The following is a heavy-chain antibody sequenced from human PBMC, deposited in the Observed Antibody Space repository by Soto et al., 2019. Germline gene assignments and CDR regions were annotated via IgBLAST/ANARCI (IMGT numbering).Heavy chain of an antibody. CDR3: ARDGPDGRCSH. D-gene: IGHD2-15*01. V-gene: IGHV3-7*01. CDR1: GFTFSSYW. CDR2: IKQDASEK. Sequence: EVQLVESGGGLVQPGGSLRLSCAASGFTFSSYWMTWVRQAPGKGLEWVANIKQDASEKYYVDSVKGRFTISRDNAKNSLYLQMNSLRAEDTAVYYCARDGPDGRCSHWGQGTLVTVSS. J-gene: IGHJ4*02.